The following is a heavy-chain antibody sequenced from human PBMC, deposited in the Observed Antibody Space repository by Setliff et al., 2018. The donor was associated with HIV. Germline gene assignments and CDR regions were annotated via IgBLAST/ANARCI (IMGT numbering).Heavy chain of an antibody. CDR3: ARGKIVVVPAAMRPFDY. Sequence: GGSLRLSCAASGFTFRNAWMSWVRQAPGKGLEWVGRIKSKSDGGAVHYAAPVKGRFTISRDDSQDTLYLEMNSLTNEDTAMYYCARGKIVVVPAAMRPFDYWGQGTLVTVSS. V-gene: IGHV3-15*06. CDR1: GFTFRNAW. D-gene: IGHD2-2*01. CDR2: IKSKSDGGAV. J-gene: IGHJ4*02.